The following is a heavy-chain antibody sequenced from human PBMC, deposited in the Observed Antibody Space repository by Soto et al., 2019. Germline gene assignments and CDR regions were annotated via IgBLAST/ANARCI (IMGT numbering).Heavy chain of an antibody. D-gene: IGHD5-18*01. V-gene: IGHV4-59*01. CDR3: ARTQYSYGPDDAFDI. CDR2: IYYSGST. J-gene: IGHJ3*02. Sequence: SETLSLTCTVSCGSISSYYWSWIRQPPGKGLEWIGYIYYSGSTNYNPSLKSRVTISVDTSKNQFSLKLSSVTAADTAVYYCARTQYSYGPDDAFDIWGQGTMVTVSS. CDR1: CGSISSYY.